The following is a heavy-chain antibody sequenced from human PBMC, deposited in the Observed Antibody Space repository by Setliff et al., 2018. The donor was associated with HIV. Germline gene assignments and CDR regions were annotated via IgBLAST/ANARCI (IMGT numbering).Heavy chain of an antibody. V-gene: IGHV4-61*10. CDR2: VYTTGSA. J-gene: IGHJ4*02. CDR3: ARGRAAVYYFDY. Sequence: SETLSLTCTVSGASFIRSRYYWSWIRQPAGKGLEWIGHVYTTGSASYNPSLESRVTILEALSKNQFSLKLSSVTAADTAVYYCARGRAAVYYFDYWGQGTLVTVSS. CDR1: GASFIRSRYY. D-gene: IGHD6-13*01.